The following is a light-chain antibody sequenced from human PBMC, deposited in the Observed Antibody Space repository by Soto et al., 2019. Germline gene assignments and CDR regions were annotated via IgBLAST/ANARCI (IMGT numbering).Light chain of an antibody. CDR2: DAS. Sequence: EIVLTQSPATLSLSPGERATLSCRASQSVSSYLACYQQKPGQAPMLLIYDASNRATGIPARFSGSGSGTACTLTISSLEPEDFGVYYCQQRSNWPALTFGGGTKVEIK. J-gene: IGKJ4*01. CDR3: QQRSNWPALT. CDR1: QSVSSY. V-gene: IGKV3-11*01.